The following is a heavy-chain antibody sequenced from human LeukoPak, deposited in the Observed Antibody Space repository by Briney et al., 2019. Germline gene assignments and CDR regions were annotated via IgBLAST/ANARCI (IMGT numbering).Heavy chain of an antibody. CDR1: GFVFSIYT. CDR2: ISGSGNGFSI. V-gene: IGHV3-64D*06. Sequence: GGSLRLSCSASGFVFSIYTMYWVRQTPGKGPEYVSTISGSGNGFSIYYADSVKGRFTISRDDSKSILYLQMNGLRSEDTAVYYCVKDFGRVRGTPDSWGQGTLVTVSS. D-gene: IGHD3-16*01. J-gene: IGHJ4*02. CDR3: VKDFGRVRGTPDS.